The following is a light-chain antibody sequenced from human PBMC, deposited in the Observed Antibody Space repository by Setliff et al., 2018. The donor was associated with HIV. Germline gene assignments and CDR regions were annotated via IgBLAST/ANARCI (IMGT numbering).Light chain of an antibody. J-gene: IGLJ2*01. V-gene: IGLV1-40*01. CDR3: RSYDSSLSGSV. CDR2: GNS. Sequence: QSVLTQPPSVSGAPGQRVTISCTGSSSNIGAGYDVHWYQQLPGTAPKLLIYGNSNRPSGVPDRFSGSKSGTSASLAITDLQAEDEADYYCRSYDSSLSGSVFGGGTKVTVL. CDR1: SSNIGAGYD.